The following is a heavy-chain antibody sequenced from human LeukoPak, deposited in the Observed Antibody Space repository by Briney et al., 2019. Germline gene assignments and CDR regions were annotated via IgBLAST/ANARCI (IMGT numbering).Heavy chain of an antibody. J-gene: IGHJ4*02. CDR3: ASYDNSRRLEY. V-gene: IGHV3-7*01. CDR2: IRQDGNEK. D-gene: IGHD3-22*01. CDR1: GFTVSSNY. Sequence: GGSLRLSCAASGFTVSSNYMNWVRQAPGKGLEWVANIRQDGNEKNYVDSVKGRFTISRDNAKNSLYLQMNSLRAEDTAVYYFASYDNSRRLEYWGQGTLVTVSS.